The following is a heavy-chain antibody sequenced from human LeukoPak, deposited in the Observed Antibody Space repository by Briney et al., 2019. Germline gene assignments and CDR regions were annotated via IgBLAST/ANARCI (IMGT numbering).Heavy chain of an antibody. D-gene: IGHD5-12*01. CDR2: FIGSSGST. CDR1: GFTSTNYA. V-gene: IGHV3-23*01. Sequence: GGSLRLSCAASGFTSTNYAMNWVRQAPGKGLEWVSVFIGSSGSTDYADSVKGRFTISRDNSKNTVFLQMNSLRAEDTAIYYCAKGAYDYIEIGYFDSWGQGTLVTVSS. J-gene: IGHJ4*02. CDR3: AKGAYDYIEIGYFDS.